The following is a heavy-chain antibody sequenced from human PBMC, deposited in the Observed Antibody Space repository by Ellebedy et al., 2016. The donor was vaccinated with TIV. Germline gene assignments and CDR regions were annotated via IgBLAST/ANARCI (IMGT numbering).Heavy chain of an antibody. Sequence: GESLKISCAASGFTVSSNYMSWVRQAPGKGLEWVSVIYSGGSTYYADSVKGRFTNSRDNSKNTLYLQMNSLRAEDTAVYYCARGGYGWDYWGQGTLVTVSS. J-gene: IGHJ4*02. CDR1: GFTVSSNY. CDR3: ARGGYGWDY. CDR2: IYSGGST. D-gene: IGHD3-10*01. V-gene: IGHV3-66*01.